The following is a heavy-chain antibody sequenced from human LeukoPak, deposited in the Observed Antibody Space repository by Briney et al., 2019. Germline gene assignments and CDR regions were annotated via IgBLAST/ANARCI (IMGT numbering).Heavy chain of an antibody. CDR3: AREQVVWFGESMIDY. Sequence: SETLSLTCTVSGGSISSGSYYWSWIRQPAGKGLEWIGRIYTSGSTNCNPSLKSRVTISVDTSKNQFSLKLSSVTAADTAVYYCAREQVVWFGESMIDYWGQGTLVTVSS. CDR1: GGSISSGSYY. V-gene: IGHV4-61*02. D-gene: IGHD3-10*01. CDR2: IYTSGST. J-gene: IGHJ4*02.